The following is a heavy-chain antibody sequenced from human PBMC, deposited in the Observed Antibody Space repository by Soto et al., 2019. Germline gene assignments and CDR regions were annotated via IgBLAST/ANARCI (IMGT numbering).Heavy chain of an antibody. CDR2: ISSSGDQT. D-gene: IGHD2-15*01. CDR3: AKVGHHPQTTEALYWFDP. V-gene: IGHV3-23*01. CDR1: GFTFSNQA. Sequence: EAQLLESGGGLVQPGGSLRLSCAASGFTFSNQAMSWVRQAPGKGLECVATISSSGDQTNYADSVKGRFTISRDNSKNTLNLQMNSLRADDTAVYYCAKVGHHPQTTEALYWFDPWGQGTLVTVSS. J-gene: IGHJ5*02.